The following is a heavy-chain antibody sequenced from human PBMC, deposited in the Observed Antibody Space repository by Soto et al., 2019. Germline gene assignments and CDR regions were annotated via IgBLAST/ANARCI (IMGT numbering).Heavy chain of an antibody. CDR1: GGSISSYY. CDR2: IYYSGST. CDR3: ASQSLYCSGGSCLSPPFDY. J-gene: IGHJ4*02. Sequence: PSETLSLTCTVSGGSISSYYWSWIRQPPGKGLEWIGYIYYSGSTNYNPSLKSRVTISVDTSKNQFSLKLSSVTAADTAVYYCASQSLYCSGGSCLSPPFDYWGQGTLVTVS. V-gene: IGHV4-59*08. D-gene: IGHD2-15*01.